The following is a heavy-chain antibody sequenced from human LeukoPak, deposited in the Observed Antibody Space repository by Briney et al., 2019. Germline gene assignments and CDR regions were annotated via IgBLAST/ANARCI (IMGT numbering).Heavy chain of an antibody. V-gene: IGHV1-8*03. CDR1: GHTFTGYY. CDR2: MNPNSGNT. CDR3: ARGGYSYGPPLYWYFDL. Sequence: ASVKVSCKASGHTFTGYYMHWVRQATGQGLEWMGWMNPNSGNTGYAQKFQGRVTITRNTSISTAYMELSSLRSEDTAVYYCARGGYSYGPPLYWYFDLWGRGTLVTVSS. J-gene: IGHJ2*01. D-gene: IGHD5-18*01.